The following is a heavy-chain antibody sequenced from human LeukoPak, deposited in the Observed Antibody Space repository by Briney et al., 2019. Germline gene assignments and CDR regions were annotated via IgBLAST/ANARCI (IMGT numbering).Heavy chain of an antibody. Sequence: SVKVSCKASGGTFSSYAISWVRQAPGQGLEWMGGIIPIFGTANYAQKFQGRVTITADESTSTAYMELSSLRSEDTAVYYCTTVGILWFGELYVEGYWGQGTLVTVSS. CDR2: IIPIFGTA. CDR1: GGTFSSYA. V-gene: IGHV1-69*13. J-gene: IGHJ4*02. CDR3: TTVGILWFGELYVEGY. D-gene: IGHD3-10*01.